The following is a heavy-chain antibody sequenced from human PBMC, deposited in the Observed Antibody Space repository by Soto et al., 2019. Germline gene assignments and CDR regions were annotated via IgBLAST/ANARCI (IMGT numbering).Heavy chain of an antibody. D-gene: IGHD6-6*01. Sequence: GESLKISCKGSGYSFTTYWIGWVRQMPGKGLEWMGIINPRDSDTRYSPSFQGQVTISADKSINTAYLQWSSLKASDTAMYYCARPGSSSSDYWGLGTLVTVSS. CDR3: ARPGSSSSDY. V-gene: IGHV5-51*01. CDR2: INPRDSDT. CDR1: GYSFTTYW. J-gene: IGHJ4*02.